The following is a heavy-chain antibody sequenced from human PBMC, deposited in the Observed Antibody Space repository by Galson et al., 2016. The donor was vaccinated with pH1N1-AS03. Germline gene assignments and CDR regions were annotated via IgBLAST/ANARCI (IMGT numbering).Heavy chain of an antibody. Sequence: SLRLSCAASGFTFSDYAMHWVRQAPGKGLEYVSAISSDASGTYYANSVKGRFTISRDNSKNTVYLQMGSLGAGDMAVYYCARRRSYYDFWSGYSDYWGQGTLVTVSS. V-gene: IGHV3-64*01. CDR1: GFTFSDYA. D-gene: IGHD3-3*01. CDR2: ISSDASGT. CDR3: ARRRSYYDFWSGYSDY. J-gene: IGHJ4*02.